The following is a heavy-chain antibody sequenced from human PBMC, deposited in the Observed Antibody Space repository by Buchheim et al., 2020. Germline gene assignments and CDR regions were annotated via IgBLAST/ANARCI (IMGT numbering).Heavy chain of an antibody. CDR3: ATRPSDLSYWYFDL. CDR1: NGSISSDDFY. Sequence: QVQLQESGPGLVKPSQTLSLTCTVSNGSISSDDFYWSWIRQHPGKGLEWIGYIYHRGTTYYNPSLRRRLDISMDTSKNQFSLNLDSVTAADTAIYYCATRPSDLSYWYFDLWGRGTL. J-gene: IGHJ2*01. D-gene: IGHD6-6*01. CDR2: IYHRGTT. V-gene: IGHV4-31*03.